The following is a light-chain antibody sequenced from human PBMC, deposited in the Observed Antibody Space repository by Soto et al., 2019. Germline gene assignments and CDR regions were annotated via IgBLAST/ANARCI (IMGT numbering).Light chain of an antibody. CDR2: ASS. CDR1: QAVGSY. Sequence: DIQMTQSPSSLTASVGDRLTITCRASQAVGSYLNWFQQKAVKPPKLLIYASSKLERGVPSRFRGTGSGTDFTLTVSSLQPEDFATYYCQQAYRGPWTFGQGTKVEV. CDR3: QQAYRGPWT. V-gene: IGKV1-39*01. J-gene: IGKJ1*01.